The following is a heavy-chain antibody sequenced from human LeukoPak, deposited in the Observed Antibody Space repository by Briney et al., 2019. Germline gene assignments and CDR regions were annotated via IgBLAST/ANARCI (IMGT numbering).Heavy chain of an antibody. CDR1: GFTFSDYY. D-gene: IGHD2/OR15-2a*01. CDR2: ISSRSSFT. CDR3: ARVGTTSNFYYYYGMDV. V-gene: IGHV3-11*06. J-gene: IGHJ6*02. Sequence: GGSLRLSCAASGFTFSDYYMSWIRQAPGKGLEWVSYISSRSSFTSYADSVKGRFTISRDNAKNSLYLQMNSLRAEDTAVYYCARVGTTSNFYYYYGMDVWGQGTTVTVSS.